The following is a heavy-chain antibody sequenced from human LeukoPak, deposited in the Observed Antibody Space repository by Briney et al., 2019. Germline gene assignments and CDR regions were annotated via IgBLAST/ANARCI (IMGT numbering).Heavy chain of an antibody. Sequence: ASVKVSCKASGYTFTSYGISWVRQAPGQGLEWMGWISAYNGNTNYAQKLQGRVTMTTDTSTSTAYMELRSLRSDDTAVCYCARDHHYGSGSYYNLYYYYGMDVWGQGTTVTVSS. CDR1: GYTFTSYG. V-gene: IGHV1-18*01. CDR3: ARDHHYGSGSYYNLYYYYGMDV. CDR2: ISAYNGNT. J-gene: IGHJ6*02. D-gene: IGHD3-10*01.